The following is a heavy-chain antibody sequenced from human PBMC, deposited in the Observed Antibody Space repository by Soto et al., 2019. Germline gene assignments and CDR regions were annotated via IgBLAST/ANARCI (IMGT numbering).Heavy chain of an antibody. Sequence: EVQLLESGGGLVQPGGSLRLSCAASGFTFSTYAMSWVRQAPGKGLEWVSTITTSGGNTYYADSVQGRFTISRDNPKKTMYLQMNSVRAEDTAVYYCAGRYCTNGVCYTTYYYYINVWGKGTTVTVSS. CDR2: ITTSGGNT. CDR3: AGRYCTNGVCYTTYYYYINV. D-gene: IGHD2-8*01. J-gene: IGHJ6*03. V-gene: IGHV3-23*01. CDR1: GFTFSTYA.